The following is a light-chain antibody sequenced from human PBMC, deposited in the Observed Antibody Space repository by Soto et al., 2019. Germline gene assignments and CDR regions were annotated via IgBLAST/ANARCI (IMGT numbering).Light chain of an antibody. V-gene: IGKV3-15*01. J-gene: IGKJ1*01. CDR2: GAS. CDR3: QQYYNYPLT. Sequence: EIVLTQSPATLSVSPGERATLSCRASQGVSSNLAWYQQKPGQAPRLLIYGASTRATGIPARFSGSGSGTDFTLTISSLQSEDFAVYYCQQYYNYPLTFGQGTKVDIK. CDR1: QGVSSN.